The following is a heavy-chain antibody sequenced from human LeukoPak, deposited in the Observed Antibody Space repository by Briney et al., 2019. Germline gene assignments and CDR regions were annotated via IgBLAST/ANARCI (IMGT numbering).Heavy chain of an antibody. Sequence: GGSLRLSCAASGFTFSSYGMHWVRQAPGKGLEWVAVMYYDGISKYYADSVKGRFTISRDNSNNTLYLQMNSLRVEDTAVYYCARDYYCSGGSCLYFDYWGQGTLVSVSS. CDR2: MYYDGISK. V-gene: IGHV3-33*01. CDR1: GFTFSSYG. CDR3: ARDYYCSGGSCLYFDY. D-gene: IGHD2-15*01. J-gene: IGHJ4*02.